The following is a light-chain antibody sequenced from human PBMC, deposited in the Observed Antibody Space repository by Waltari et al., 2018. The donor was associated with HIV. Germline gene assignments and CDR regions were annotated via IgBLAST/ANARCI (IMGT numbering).Light chain of an antibody. Sequence: DIQMTQSPSTLSASVGDRVTITCRASQSISNWLAWYQQKPGKAPKLLIYKASSLESGAPSRFSGSGSGTEFTLTISSLQPDDFATYYCQQYNSYSRTFGQGTKVEIK. J-gene: IGKJ1*01. CDR1: QSISNW. CDR2: KAS. CDR3: QQYNSYSRT. V-gene: IGKV1-5*03.